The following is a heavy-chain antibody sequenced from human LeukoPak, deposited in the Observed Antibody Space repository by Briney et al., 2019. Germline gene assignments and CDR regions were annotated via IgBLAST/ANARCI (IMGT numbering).Heavy chain of an antibody. CDR2: IYYSGST. CDR1: GGSFSCYY. V-gene: IGHV4-59*08. D-gene: IGHD3-10*01. J-gene: IGHJ4*02. Sequence: PSETLSLTCSVSGGSFSCYYWSWIRQPPGKGLEWIGYIYYSGSTNYNPSVKSRVTISVATSKNQFSLKLSSVTAAATAVYYCARQVVGLLRGVFGPSYFDYWGQGTLVTVSS. CDR3: ARQVVGLLRGVFGPSYFDY.